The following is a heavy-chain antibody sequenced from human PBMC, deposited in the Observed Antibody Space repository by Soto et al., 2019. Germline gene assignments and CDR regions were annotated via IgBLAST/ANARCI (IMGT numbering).Heavy chain of an antibody. V-gene: IGHV3-9*01. Sequence: PGGSLRLSCAASGFTFDDYAMHWVRQAPGKGLEWVSGISWNSGSIGYADSVKGRFTISRDNAKNSLYLQMNSLRAEDTALYYCAKDSSSWINNWFDPGGQGTLVTVSS. CDR1: GFTFDDYA. J-gene: IGHJ5*02. CDR3: AKDSSSWINNWFDP. D-gene: IGHD6-13*01. CDR2: ISWNSGSI.